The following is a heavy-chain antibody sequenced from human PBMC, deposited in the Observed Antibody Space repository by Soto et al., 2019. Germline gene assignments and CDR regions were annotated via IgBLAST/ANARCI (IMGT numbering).Heavy chain of an antibody. CDR1: GFTFSDHY. J-gene: IGHJ6*02. V-gene: IGHV3-11*04. CDR2: INPSGSTT. CDR3: ARGHHSMDV. Sequence: GGSLRLSCAASGFTFSDHYMTWIRQAPGKGLEWISYINPSGSTTDYAVSVQGRFTISRDNAKNSLYLQMNSLRAEDTALYYCARGHHSMDVWGQGATVTVSS.